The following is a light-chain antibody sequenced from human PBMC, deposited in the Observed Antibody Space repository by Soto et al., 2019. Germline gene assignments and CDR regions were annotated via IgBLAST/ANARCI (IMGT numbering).Light chain of an antibody. CDR3: CSYAGNSEV. CDR1: SGDVGGYNL. CDR2: EVT. Sequence: QSALTQPAFVSGSPGQSITIPCTGTSGDVGGYNLVSWYQQHPGKAPKLMIYEVTERPSGVSNRFSGSKSGNTASLTISGLKPDDEADYYCCSYAGNSEVFGTGTKLTVL. J-gene: IGLJ1*01. V-gene: IGLV2-23*02.